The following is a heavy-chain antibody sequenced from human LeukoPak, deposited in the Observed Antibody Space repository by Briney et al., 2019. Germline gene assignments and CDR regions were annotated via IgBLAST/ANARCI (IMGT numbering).Heavy chain of an antibody. J-gene: IGHJ4*02. CDR1: GYTFTSYD. D-gene: IGHD2-2*02. CDR3: ARAGYCSSTSCYTVD. CDR2: MNPNSGNT. Sequence: GSSVKVSCKASGYTFTSYDINWVRQATGQGLEWMGWMNPNSGNTGYAQKFQGRVTITRNTSISTAYMELSSLRSEDTAVYYCARAGYCSSTSCYTVDWCQGTLVTVSS. V-gene: IGHV1-8*03.